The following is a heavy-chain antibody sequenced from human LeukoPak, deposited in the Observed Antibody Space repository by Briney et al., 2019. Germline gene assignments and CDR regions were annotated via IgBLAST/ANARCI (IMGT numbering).Heavy chain of an antibody. D-gene: IGHD1-1*01. V-gene: IGHV3-48*01. CDR3: TRDANWNPDY. CDR1: GFTFSTYS. J-gene: IGHJ4*02. Sequence: AGGSLRLSCAASGFTFSTYSMNWVRQAPGKGLEWVSYVSSTSSGIYYADSVQGRFTTSRDNGKNSLYLQMNSLRAEDTAVYYCTRDANWNPDYWGQGILVTVSS. CDR2: VSSTSSGI.